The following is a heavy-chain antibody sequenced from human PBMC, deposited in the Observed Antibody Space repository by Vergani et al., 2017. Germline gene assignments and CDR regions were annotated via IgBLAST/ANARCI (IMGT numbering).Heavy chain of an antibody. D-gene: IGHD1-26*01. CDR3: AKKGGSLYYYGVDV. J-gene: IGHJ6*02. V-gene: IGHV3-30*02. CDR2: IRYDGSNP. CDR1: GYTFGHFD. Sequence: QEQLLQSGGGVVQPGGSLRLSCIGSGYTFGHFDMHWVRPAPGKGMAWVAFIRYDGSNPQYIESVKGRFTISRDNSKDTLFLQMNGLRPEDTGTYFCAKKGGSLYYYGVDVWGQGTTITVSS.